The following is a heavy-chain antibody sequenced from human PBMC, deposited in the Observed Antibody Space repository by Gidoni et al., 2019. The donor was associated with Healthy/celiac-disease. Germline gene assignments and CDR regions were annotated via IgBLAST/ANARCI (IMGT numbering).Heavy chain of an antibody. CDR2: ISGRGGST. CDR1: GFTFSSYA. CDR3: AKPLTDYDFWSGYYSYYFDY. D-gene: IGHD3-3*01. Sequence: EVQLLESGGGLVQPGGSLRLSGAASGFTFSSYAMIWVRQAPGKGLEWVSAISGRGGSTYYADSVKCRFTISRDNSKNTLYLQMNSLRAEDTAVYYCAKPLTDYDFWSGYYSYYFDYWGQGTLVTVSS. V-gene: IGHV3-23*01. J-gene: IGHJ4*02.